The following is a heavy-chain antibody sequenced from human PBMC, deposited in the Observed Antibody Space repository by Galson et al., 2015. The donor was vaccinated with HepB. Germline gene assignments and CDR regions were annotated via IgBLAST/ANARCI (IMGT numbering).Heavy chain of an antibody. CDR1: GFTFSSYW. CDR2: INSDGSSA. D-gene: IGHD6-13*01. Sequence: SLRLSCAASGFTFSSYWMHWVRQAPGKGLVWVSHINSDGSSANYADSVKGRFTISRDNAKNTLYLQMNSLRAEDTAVYYCIRAAPGFDYWGQGTLVTVSS. J-gene: IGHJ4*02. V-gene: IGHV3-74*01. CDR3: IRAAPGFDY.